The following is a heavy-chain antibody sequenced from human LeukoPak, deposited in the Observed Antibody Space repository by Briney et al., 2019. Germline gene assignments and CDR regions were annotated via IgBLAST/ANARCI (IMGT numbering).Heavy chain of an antibody. CDR1: GFTFSSYW. Sequence: PGGSLRLSCAASGFTFSSYWMSWVRQAPGKGLEWVANIKQDGSEKYYVDSVKGRFTISRDNAKNSLYLQMNSLRAEDTAVYYCARDMVEMATITGAGYYYYMDVWGKGTTVTVSS. V-gene: IGHV3-7*01. D-gene: IGHD5-24*01. CDR3: ARDMVEMATITGAGYYYYMDV. J-gene: IGHJ6*03. CDR2: IKQDGSEK.